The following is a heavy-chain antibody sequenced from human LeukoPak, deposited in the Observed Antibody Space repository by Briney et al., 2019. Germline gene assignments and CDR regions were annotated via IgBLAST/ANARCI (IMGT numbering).Heavy chain of an antibody. V-gene: IGHV3-23*01. D-gene: IGHD5-12*01. CDR2: LSGNGFNT. J-gene: IGHJ4*02. CDR3: ARSMVATRYFDY. CDR1: GFTFSNYA. Sequence: PGGSLRLSCAGSGFTFSNYAMTWVRQAPGKGLEWVSTLSGNGFNTYYADSVKGRFTISRDNSKNTLYLQMNSLRAEDTAVYYCARSMVATRYFDYWGQGTLVTVSS.